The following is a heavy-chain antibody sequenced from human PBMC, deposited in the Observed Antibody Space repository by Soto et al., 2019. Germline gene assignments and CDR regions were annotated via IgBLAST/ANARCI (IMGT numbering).Heavy chain of an antibody. CDR3: ARGEYSGYVPGTYYFDY. Sequence: SETLSLTCAVYGGSFSGYYWSWIRQPPGKGLEWIGEINHSGSTNYNPSLKSRVTISVDTSKNQFSLKLSSVTAADTAVYYCARGEYSGYVPGTYYFDYWGQGTLVTVSS. J-gene: IGHJ4*02. V-gene: IGHV4-34*01. CDR1: GGSFSGYY. D-gene: IGHD5-12*01. CDR2: INHSGST.